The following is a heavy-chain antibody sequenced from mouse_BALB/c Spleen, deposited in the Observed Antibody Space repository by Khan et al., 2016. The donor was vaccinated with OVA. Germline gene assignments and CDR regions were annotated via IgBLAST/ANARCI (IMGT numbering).Heavy chain of an antibody. CDR1: GFNIKDTY. D-gene: IGHD2-4*01. CDR2: IDPPNGNT. CDR3: ASDYGGVFAY. J-gene: IGHJ3*01. Sequence: VQLKQSGAELVKPGASVRLSCTASGFNIKDTYMHWVKQRPEQGLEWIGRIDPPNGNTKYDPKFQGKATITADTSSNTPYLQLSSLKSEETAVYYCASDYGGVFAYWGQGTLVTVSA. V-gene: IGHV14-3*02.